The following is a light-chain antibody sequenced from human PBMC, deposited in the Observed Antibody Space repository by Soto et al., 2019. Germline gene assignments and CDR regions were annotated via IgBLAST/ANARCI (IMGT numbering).Light chain of an antibody. V-gene: IGLV6-57*01. J-gene: IGLJ2*01. CDR3: QSYDSSHYVV. CDR1: SGSIASNY. CDR2: EDN. Sequence: NFMLTQPHSVSESPGKTVTISCTRSSGSIASNYVQWYQQRPGSSPTTVIYEDNQRPSGVPDRFSGSIDSSSNSASLTISGLKTEDEADYHCQSYDSSHYVVFGGGTKLTVL.